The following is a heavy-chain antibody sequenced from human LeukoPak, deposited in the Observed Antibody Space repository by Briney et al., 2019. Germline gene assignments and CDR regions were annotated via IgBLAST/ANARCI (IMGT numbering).Heavy chain of an antibody. CDR1: GFIFSSHG. J-gene: IGHJ4*02. CDR3: LRGADGYGVFDY. CDR2: INSAGSIT. D-gene: IGHD5-24*01. Sequence: GGTLRLSCAASGFIFSSHGMNWVRQAPGKGLVWVSRINSAGSITNYADSVRGRFTVSRDNAKNTLYLRLNSLTIEDTAVYYCLRGADGYGVFDYWGQGSLVTVSA. V-gene: IGHV3-74*01.